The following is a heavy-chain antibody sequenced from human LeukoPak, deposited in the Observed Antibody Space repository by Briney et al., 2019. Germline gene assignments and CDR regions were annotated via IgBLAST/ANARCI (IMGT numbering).Heavy chain of an antibody. D-gene: IGHD5-12*01. J-gene: IGHJ4*02. CDR3: AKELYSGYHFAPDY. V-gene: IGHV3-30*18. CDR2: ISYDGSNK. Sequence: SGGSLRLSCAASGFTFSSYGMHWVCQAPGKGLEWVAVISYDGSNKYYADSVKGRFTISRDNSKNTLYLQMNSLRAEDTAVYYCAKELYSGYHFAPDYWGQGTLVTVPS. CDR1: GFTFSSYG.